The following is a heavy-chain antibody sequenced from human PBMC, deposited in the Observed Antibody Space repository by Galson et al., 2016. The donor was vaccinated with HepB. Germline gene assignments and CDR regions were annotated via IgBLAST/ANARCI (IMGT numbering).Heavy chain of an antibody. D-gene: IGHD3-10*01. CDR3: ARGSPDYLDSGSFYSGWFDP. J-gene: IGHJ5*02. CDR1: GGAINSAYH. CDR2: ISYTGST. Sequence: TLSLTCSVSGGAINSAYHWTWIRQHPGKGLEWIRYISYTGSTNYKSSLTGRITTTIETSKDQFSLKLSAVTAADMAVYYCARGSPDYLDSGSFYSGWFDPWGQGTLVTVSS. V-gene: IGHV4-31*03.